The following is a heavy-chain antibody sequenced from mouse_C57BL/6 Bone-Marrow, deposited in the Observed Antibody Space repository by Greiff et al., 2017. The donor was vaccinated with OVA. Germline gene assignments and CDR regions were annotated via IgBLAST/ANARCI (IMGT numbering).Heavy chain of an antibody. V-gene: IGHV1-50*01. CDR3: ARHALGNSYSMDD. D-gene: IGHD2-1*01. CDR1: GYTFTSYW. CDR2: IDPSDSYT. J-gene: IGHJ4*01. Sequence: QVQLQQPGAELVKPGASVKLSCKASGYTFTSYWMQWVKQRPGQGLEWIGEIDPSDSYTNYNQKFKGKATLTVDTSSSTAYMQLSSLTFEDSASEDWARHALGNSYSMDDWGKGTSVTVSS.